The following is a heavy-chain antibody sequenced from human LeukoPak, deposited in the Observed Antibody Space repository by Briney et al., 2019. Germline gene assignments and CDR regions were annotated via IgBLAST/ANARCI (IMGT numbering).Heavy chain of an antibody. CDR3: ARGGKEEPIDY. CDR1: GGSISSYY. CDR2: IYYSGST. V-gene: IGHV4-59*01. Sequence: LSLTXTVSGGSISSYYWSWIRQPPGKGLEWIGYIYYSGSTNYNPSLTSRVTISVDTSKNQFSLKLSSVTAADTAVYYCARGGKEEPIDYWGQGTLVTVSS. D-gene: IGHD1-14*01. J-gene: IGHJ4*02.